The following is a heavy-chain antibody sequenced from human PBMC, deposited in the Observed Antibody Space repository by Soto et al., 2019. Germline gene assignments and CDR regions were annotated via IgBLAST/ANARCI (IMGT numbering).Heavy chain of an antibody. CDR3: ARGRGVVIPAGTPDAFDV. Sequence: ASVKVSFKASGYTFNKYGFNWVRQAPGQGLEWMGRISAFNDYTNLAQKFQGRITLTTDASTNTAYMELQILRSDDTAMYYCARGRGVVIPAGTPDAFDVWGQGTMVTVSS. D-gene: IGHD6-13*01. CDR2: ISAFNDYT. J-gene: IGHJ3*01. CDR1: GYTFNKYG. V-gene: IGHV1-18*01.